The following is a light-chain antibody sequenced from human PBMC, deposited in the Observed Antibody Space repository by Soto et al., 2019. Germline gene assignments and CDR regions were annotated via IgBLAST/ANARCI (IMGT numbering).Light chain of an antibody. J-gene: IGLJ1*01. CDR3: ATWDDSRNGYV. Sequence: QSALTQPPSASGTPGQRVTISASGSSSNIGSNTVSWYQQVPGTAPKLLIYDNDERPSGVPGRFSGSKSGTSASLAISGLQSEDEADYYCATWDDSRNGYVFGPGTKGTVL. CDR1: SSNIGSNT. V-gene: IGLV1-44*01. CDR2: DND.